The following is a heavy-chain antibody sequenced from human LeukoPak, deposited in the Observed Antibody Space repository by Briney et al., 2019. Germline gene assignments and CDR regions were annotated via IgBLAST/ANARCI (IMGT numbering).Heavy chain of an antibody. J-gene: IGHJ4*02. CDR3: TRQRVGTSTCDY. CDR2: IRDEANNYAT. CDR1: GFTFADSP. Sequence: EGSLTLSCAASGFTFADSPMHWVRQASGKGLEWVGRIRDEANNYATAYAASVKGRFTISRDDSQNTAYLRMNSLKAEDTAVYFCTRQRVGTSTCDYWGQGTLVTVSP. V-gene: IGHV3-73*01. D-gene: IGHD2-21*02.